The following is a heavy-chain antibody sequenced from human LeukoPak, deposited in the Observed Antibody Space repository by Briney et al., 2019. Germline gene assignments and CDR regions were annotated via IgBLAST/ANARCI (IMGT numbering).Heavy chain of an antibody. CDR2: IIPIFGTA. J-gene: IGHJ3*02. D-gene: IGHD1-26*01. V-gene: IGHV1-69*13. CDR1: GGTFSSYA. Sequence: SVKVSCKVSGGTFSSYAINWVRQAPGQGLEWMGGIIPIFGTANYAQKFQDRVTITADESTSTAYMELSSLRSEDTAVYYCARGSYGDPFDIWGQGTMVTVSS. CDR3: ARGSYGDPFDI.